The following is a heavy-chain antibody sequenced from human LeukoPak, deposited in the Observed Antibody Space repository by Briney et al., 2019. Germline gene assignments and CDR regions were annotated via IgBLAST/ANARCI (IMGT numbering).Heavy chain of an antibody. D-gene: IGHD1-26*01. Sequence: SQTLSLTCTVSGGSMSSGDYYWSWIRQPPGKGLEWIGNINYSGSTDYNPSLKSRVAISVDTSKNQFSLRLSSVTAADTAVYYCARDRPGVVGGNWFDPWGQGTLVIASS. CDR2: INYSGST. V-gene: IGHV4-30-4*01. J-gene: IGHJ5*02. CDR3: ARDRPGVVGGNWFDP. CDR1: GGSMSSGDYY.